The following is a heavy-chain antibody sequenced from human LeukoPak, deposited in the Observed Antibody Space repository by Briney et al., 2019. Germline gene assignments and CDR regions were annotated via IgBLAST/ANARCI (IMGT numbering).Heavy chain of an antibody. CDR1: GFTFSSYA. Sequence: GGSLRLSCAASGFTFSSYAMSWVRQAPGNGLEWVSAISGRGHDTYYADSVKGRFTISRDNSQNTLYLQMNSLRADDTAMYYCAKDVTSWGFHWFDPWGQGTLVTVSS. CDR3: AKDVTSWGFHWFDP. V-gene: IGHV3-23*01. CDR2: ISGRGHDT. D-gene: IGHD7-27*01. J-gene: IGHJ5*02.